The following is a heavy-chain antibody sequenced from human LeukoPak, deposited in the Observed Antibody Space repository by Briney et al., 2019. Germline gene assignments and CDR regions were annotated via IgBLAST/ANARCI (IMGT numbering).Heavy chain of an antibody. V-gene: IGHV3-53*01. D-gene: IGHD6-13*01. CDR3: ARGRDSGSSSWYPETTY. CDR2: IYSGGST. J-gene: IGHJ4*02. CDR1: GFTVSSNY. Sequence: PGGSLRLSCAASGFTVSSNYMSWVRQAPGKGLEWVSVIYSGGSTYYADSVKGRFTISRDNSKNTLYLQMNSLRAEDTAVYYCARGRDSGSSSWYPETTYWGQGTLVTVSS.